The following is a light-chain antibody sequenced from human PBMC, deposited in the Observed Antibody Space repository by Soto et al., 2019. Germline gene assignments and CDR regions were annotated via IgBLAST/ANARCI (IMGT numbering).Light chain of an antibody. V-gene: IGKV1D-13*01. CDR2: DAS. CDR3: QQFNNYPLT. J-gene: IGKJ5*01. CDR1: QGVSSS. Sequence: AIQLTQSPSSLSASFGDNGTITSRASQGVSSSLAWYQQKPGTAPKLLIYDASDLETGVPSRFSGSGSGTDFTLTISSLQPEDFATYYCQQFNNYPLTFGQGTRLEIK.